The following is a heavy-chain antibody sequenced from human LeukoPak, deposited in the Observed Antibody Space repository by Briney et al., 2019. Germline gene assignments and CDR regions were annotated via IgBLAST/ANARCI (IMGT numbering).Heavy chain of an antibody. J-gene: IGHJ4*02. V-gene: IGHV4-61*08. CDR2: IYYSGST. Sequence: PSQTLSLTCTVSGGSISSGGYYWSWIRQPPGKGLEWIGYIYYSGSTNYNPSLKSRVTISVDTSKNQFSLKLSSVTAADTAVYYCARGVGGADFDYWGQGTLVTVSS. D-gene: IGHD1-26*01. CDR1: GGSISSGGYY. CDR3: ARGVGGADFDY.